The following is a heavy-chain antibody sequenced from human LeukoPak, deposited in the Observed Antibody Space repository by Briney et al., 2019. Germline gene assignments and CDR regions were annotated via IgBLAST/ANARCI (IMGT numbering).Heavy chain of an antibody. J-gene: IGHJ4*02. CDR2: ISAYNGNT. Sequence: EASVKVSCKASGYTFTSYGISWVRQAPGQGLEWMGWISAYNGNTNYAQKLQGRVTMTTDTSTSTAYMELRSLRSDDTAVYYCARPLSDGIWGGYDLYYFDYWGQGTLVTVSS. D-gene: IGHD5-12*01. V-gene: IGHV1-18*01. CDR1: GYTFTSYG. CDR3: ARPLSDGIWGGYDLYYFDY.